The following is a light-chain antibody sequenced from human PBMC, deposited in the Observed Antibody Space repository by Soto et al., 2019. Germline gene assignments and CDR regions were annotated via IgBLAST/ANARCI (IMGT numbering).Light chain of an antibody. CDR1: SSDIGTYNL. Sequence: QSALTQPASVSGSPGQSITISCTGTSSDIGTYNLVSWYQQHPDKVPKLMIYQGSQRPSGVSNRFSGSKSGNTASLTISGLQPEDEADYYCSSFTTSSTVVFGGGTKLTV. CDR3: SSFTTSSTVV. CDR2: QGS. V-gene: IGLV2-14*02. J-gene: IGLJ2*01.